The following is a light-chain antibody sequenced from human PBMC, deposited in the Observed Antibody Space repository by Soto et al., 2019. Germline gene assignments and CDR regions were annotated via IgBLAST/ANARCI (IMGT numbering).Light chain of an antibody. Sequence: DRQMTQSPSTLSSSVGDRVTITCRASESISSGLAWYQQKPGKAPNLLIYKASTLESGVPSRFSGSGSGTEFTLTISSLQPDDFATYYCQQYNAYSQMFGQGTKVDIK. V-gene: IGKV1-5*03. CDR2: KAS. J-gene: IGKJ1*01. CDR3: QQYNAYSQM. CDR1: ESISSG.